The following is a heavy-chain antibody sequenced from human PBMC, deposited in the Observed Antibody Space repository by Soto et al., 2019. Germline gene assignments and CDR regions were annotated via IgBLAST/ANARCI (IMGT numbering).Heavy chain of an antibody. D-gene: IGHD4-17*01. Sequence: SGALVLICAVSCGSISSGGYSWSWIRQPPGKGLEWIGYIYHSGSTYYNPSLKSRVTISVDRSKNQFSLKLSSVTAADTAVYYCARAGYGGNSVGWCNWFDPWGKGTLVTVSP. CDR1: CGSISSGGYS. CDR2: IYHSGST. J-gene: IGHJ5*02. CDR3: ARAGYGGNSVGWCNWFDP. V-gene: IGHV4-30-2*01.